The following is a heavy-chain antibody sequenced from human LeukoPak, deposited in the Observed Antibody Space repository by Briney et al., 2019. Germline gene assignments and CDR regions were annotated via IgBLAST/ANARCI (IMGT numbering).Heavy chain of an antibody. V-gene: IGHV1-69*13. CDR1: GGTFDTYA. J-gene: IGHJ6*03. CDR2: IIPILGTA. Sequence: ASVKVSCETSGGTFDTYAISWVRQAPGQGLEWMGGIIPILGTANYAQKFQGRVTITADESTTTAHMDLSSLRFEDTAVYYCARSAAAYYSYMDVWGKGTTVTVSS. CDR3: ARSAAAYYSYMDV.